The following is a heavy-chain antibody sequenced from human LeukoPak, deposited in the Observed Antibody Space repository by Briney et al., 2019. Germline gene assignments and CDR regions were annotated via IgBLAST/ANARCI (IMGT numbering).Heavy chain of an antibody. Sequence: GGSLRLSCAASGFAFSSYAMHWVRQGPGKGLEWVALVSYDGGSKYYADSVKGRITISRDNSKNTLHLQMSSLRTEDTAVYYCARVKGGIAAAGNYFDYWGQGTLVTVYS. CDR1: GFAFSSYA. D-gene: IGHD6-13*01. CDR3: ARVKGGIAAAGNYFDY. CDR2: VSYDGGSK. J-gene: IGHJ4*02. V-gene: IGHV3-30-3*01.